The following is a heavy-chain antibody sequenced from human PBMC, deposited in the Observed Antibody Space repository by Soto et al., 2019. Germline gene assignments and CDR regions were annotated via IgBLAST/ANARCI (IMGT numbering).Heavy chain of an antibody. CDR2: ISGSGSNT. CDR3: AKALRYFDWLVRPWNAMDV. J-gene: IGHJ6*02. CDR1: GFTFSSYA. V-gene: IGHV3-23*01. Sequence: PGGSLRLSCSASGFTFSSYAMHWVRQAPGKGLEYVSAISGSGSNTYYADSVKDRFTISRDKSKNTLVLQMNSLRAEDTAVYYCAKALRYFDWLVRPWNAMDVWGQGTTVTVSS. D-gene: IGHD3-9*01.